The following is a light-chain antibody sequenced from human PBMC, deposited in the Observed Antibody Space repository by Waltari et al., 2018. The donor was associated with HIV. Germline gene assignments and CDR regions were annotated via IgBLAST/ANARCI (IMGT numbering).Light chain of an antibody. CDR2: WAA. J-gene: IGKJ4*01. V-gene: IGKV4-1*01. Sequence: IVMTQSPDSLSVSLGGRATINCTSSQSVFYSSKNKDYLAWYQVRPGQHPNLLFYWAATRESGVPDRFSGSGSGTNFTLTITSLQAEDVATYYCHQYFNTPLTFGGGTTVEI. CDR3: HQYFNTPLT. CDR1: QSVFYSSKNKDY.